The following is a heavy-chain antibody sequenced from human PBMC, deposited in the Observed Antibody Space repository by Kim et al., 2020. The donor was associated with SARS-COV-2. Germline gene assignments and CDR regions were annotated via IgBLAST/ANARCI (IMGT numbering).Heavy chain of an antibody. J-gene: IGHJ6*02. CDR3: ASLAAGYGKDV. Sequence: NTNYKPSLKRRVTISVDTSKNQFSLRLNSVTAADTAVYYCASLAAGYGKDVWGQGTTVTVSS. V-gene: IGHV4-59*01. CDR2: NT. D-gene: IGHD6-13*01.